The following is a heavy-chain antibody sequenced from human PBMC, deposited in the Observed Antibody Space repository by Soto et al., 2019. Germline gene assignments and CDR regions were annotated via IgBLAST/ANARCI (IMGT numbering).Heavy chain of an antibody. CDR1: GGSISSGGYY. J-gene: IGHJ5*02. Sequence: PSETLSLTCTVSGGSISSGGYYWSGIRQHPGKGLEWIGYIYYSGSTYYNPSLKSRVTISVDTSKHQFSLKLSSVTAADTAVYYWSSDLTYGDYGGGFDPWGQGTLVTVSS. V-gene: IGHV4-31*03. D-gene: IGHD4-17*01. CDR3: SSDLTYGDYGGGFDP. CDR2: IYYSGST.